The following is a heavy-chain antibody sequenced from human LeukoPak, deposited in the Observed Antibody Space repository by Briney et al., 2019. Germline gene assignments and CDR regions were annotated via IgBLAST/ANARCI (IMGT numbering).Heavy chain of an antibody. V-gene: IGHV3-33*01. CDR3: ATARDNYDISGFSALEY. J-gene: IGHJ4*02. D-gene: IGHD3-22*01. CDR1: GFSFSGYG. CDR2: IWYDGSNK. Sequence: GRSPRLSCAASGFSFSGYGVHWVRQAPGKGLDWVAVIWYDGSNKNYADSLKGRFTISRDNSKNTLYLLMDSLRADDTGVYYCATARDNYDISGFSALEYGGPGVRVTV.